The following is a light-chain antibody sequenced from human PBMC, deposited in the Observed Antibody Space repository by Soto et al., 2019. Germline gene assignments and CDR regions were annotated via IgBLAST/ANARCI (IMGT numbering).Light chain of an antibody. Sequence: QSVLTQPPSASGTPGQRVTISCSGSSSNIGSNPVNWYQQLPGTAPKLLIYTQNQRPSGVPDRFSGSESGTSASLAISGLQSEDEADYYCATWDDSLNGYYVFGAGTKLTVL. CDR2: TQN. CDR3: ATWDDSLNGYYV. V-gene: IGLV1-44*01. CDR1: SSNIGSNP. J-gene: IGLJ1*01.